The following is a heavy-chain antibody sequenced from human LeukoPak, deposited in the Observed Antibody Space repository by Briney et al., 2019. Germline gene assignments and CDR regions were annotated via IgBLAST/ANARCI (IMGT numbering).Heavy chain of an antibody. CDR1: GFTFSDYY. D-gene: IGHD3-10*01. CDR3: TSDTATLWFGEPDPHFDY. V-gene: IGHV3-11*01. J-gene: IGHJ4*02. Sequence: PGGSLRLSCAASGFTFSDYYMGWIRQAPGKGLEWLSYISGSGTTMYYADSVKGRFTISRDNAKNSLDLQMNSLRAEDTAVYYCTSDTATLWFGEPDPHFDYWGQGTLVTVSS. CDR2: ISGSGTTM.